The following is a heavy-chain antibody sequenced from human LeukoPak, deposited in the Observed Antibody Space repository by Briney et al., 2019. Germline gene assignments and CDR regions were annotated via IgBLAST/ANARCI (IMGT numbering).Heavy chain of an antibody. CDR2: IIPIFGTA. J-gene: IGHJ6*02. CDR1: GGTFSSYA. D-gene: IGHD6-19*01. CDR3: ARMLAVAGRLIYGMDV. V-gene: IGHV1-69*13. Sequence: SVKVSCKASGGTFSSYAISWVRQAPGQGLEWMGGIIPIFGTANYAQKFQGRVTITADESTSTAYMELSSLRSEDTAVYYCARMLAVAGRLIYGMDVWGQGTTVTVSS.